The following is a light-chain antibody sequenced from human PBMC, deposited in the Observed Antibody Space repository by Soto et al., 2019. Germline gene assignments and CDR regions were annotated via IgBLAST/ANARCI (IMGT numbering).Light chain of an antibody. V-gene: IGKV3-20*01. Sequence: IVLTQSPGTLSLSPGERATLSCRASQSVRYSYLAWYQQKPGQSPRLLIFGASSRATGIPDRFSGSESGTDFTLTISRVEPEDFAVYYCLQYGNSPFTFGPGTKVDIK. CDR3: LQYGNSPFT. CDR2: GAS. CDR1: QSVRYSY. J-gene: IGKJ3*01.